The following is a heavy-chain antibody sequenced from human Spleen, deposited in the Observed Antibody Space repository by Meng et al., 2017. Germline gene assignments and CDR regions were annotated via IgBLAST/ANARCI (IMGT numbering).Heavy chain of an antibody. D-gene: IGHD4-17*01. V-gene: IGHV3-11*04. CDR1: GFSFNSYA. J-gene: IGHJ5*02. CDR2: SSNGSTI. CDR3: ARSDYGDYSPLGT. Sequence: GGSLRLSCAASGFSFNSYAMSWIRQAPGKGLEWVSYSSNGSTIYYADSVKGRFTISRDNAKNSLYLQMNSLRAEDTAVYYCARSDYGDYSPLGTWGQGTLVTVSS.